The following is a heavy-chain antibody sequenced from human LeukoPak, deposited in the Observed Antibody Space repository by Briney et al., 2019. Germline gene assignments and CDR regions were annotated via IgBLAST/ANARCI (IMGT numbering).Heavy chain of an antibody. Sequence: GGSLRLSCAASRFTFSSYHMHWVRQAPGKGPEWLAVISDDGSETYHTDSVRGRFTISRDNSENTLFLQMNSLRGEDTAVYYCARDKGTIWNSQNDPFDIWGQGTMVTVSS. J-gene: IGHJ3*02. V-gene: IGHV3-30*10. CDR3: ARDKGTIWNSQNDPFDI. D-gene: IGHD1-7*01. CDR1: RFTFSSYH. CDR2: ISDDGSET.